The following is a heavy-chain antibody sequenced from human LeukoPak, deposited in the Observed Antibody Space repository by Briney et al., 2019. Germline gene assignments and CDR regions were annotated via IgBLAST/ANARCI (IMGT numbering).Heavy chain of an antibody. V-gene: IGHV4-31*03. CDR1: GGSVSSGGYF. CDR2: ISYIGTT. Sequence: SQTLSLTCTVSGGSVSSGGYFWSWIRQYPGKGLEWIGYISYIGTTYYNPSLKSRLTISVDTSKNQFSLKLSSVTAADTAVYYCARGKYYFDYWGQGTLVTVSS. J-gene: IGHJ4*02. CDR3: ARGKYYFDY.